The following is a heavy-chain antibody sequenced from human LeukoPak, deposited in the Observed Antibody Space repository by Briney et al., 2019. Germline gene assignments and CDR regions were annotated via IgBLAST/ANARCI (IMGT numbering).Heavy chain of an antibody. Sequence: SETLSLTCTVSGGSISSYYWSWIRQPPGKGLEWIGYIYYSGSTNYNPSLKSRVTISVDTSKNQFSLKLSSVTAADTAVHYCARAYGDYRAFDYWGQGTLVTVSS. V-gene: IGHV4-59*01. J-gene: IGHJ4*02. CDR3: ARAYGDYRAFDY. D-gene: IGHD4-17*01. CDR2: IYYSGST. CDR1: GGSISSYY.